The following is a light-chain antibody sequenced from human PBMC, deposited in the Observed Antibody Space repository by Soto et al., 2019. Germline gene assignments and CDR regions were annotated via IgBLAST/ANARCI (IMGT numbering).Light chain of an antibody. J-gene: IGKJ2*01. CDR3: QQYNKWPLT. CDR1: QSISSY. CDR2: GAS. V-gene: IGKV3-15*01. Sequence: EMVMTQSPATLSVSPGERATLCCRASQSISSYLAWYQQKPGQGPRLLIYGASTRATGIPARFSGSGSGTEFTLTISSLQSEDFAVYYCQQYNKWPLTFGQGTKLEIK.